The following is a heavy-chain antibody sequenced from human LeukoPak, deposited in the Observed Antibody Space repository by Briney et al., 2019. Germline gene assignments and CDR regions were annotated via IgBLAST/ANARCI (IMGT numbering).Heavy chain of an antibody. CDR2: ISSSGSTI. D-gene: IGHD2/OR15-2a*01. V-gene: IGHV3-48*03. CDR1: GFTFSSYE. Sequence: GGSLRLSCAASGFTFSSYEMNWIRQAPGKGLEWVSYISSSGSTIYYADSVKGRFTISRDNAKNTLYLQMNSLRAEDTAVYYCARVLRPWYFDLWGRGTLVTVSS. CDR3: ARVLRPWYFDL. J-gene: IGHJ2*01.